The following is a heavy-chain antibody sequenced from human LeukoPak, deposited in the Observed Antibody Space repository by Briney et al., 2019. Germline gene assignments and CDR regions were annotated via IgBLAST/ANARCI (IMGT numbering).Heavy chain of an antibody. J-gene: IGHJ6*02. CDR1: GFTFSSYW. CDR2: IKQDGSEK. V-gene: IGHV3-7*01. Sequence: GGSLRLSCAAAGFTFSSYWMSWVRQAPGKGLEWVANIKQDGSEKYYVDSVKGRFTISRDNAKNSLYLQMNSLRAEDTAVYYCARDGGYSYGYAWYYYYYGMDVWGQGTTVTVSS. D-gene: IGHD5-18*01. CDR3: ARDGGYSYGYAWYYYYYGMDV.